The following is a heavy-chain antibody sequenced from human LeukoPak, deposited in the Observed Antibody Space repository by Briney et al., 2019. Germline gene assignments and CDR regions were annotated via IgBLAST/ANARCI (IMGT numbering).Heavy chain of an antibody. CDR3: AKDLADYYDSSGSVDY. D-gene: IGHD3-22*01. J-gene: IGHJ4*02. CDR1: GFTFSSYA. Sequence: GGSLRLSCAASGFTFSSYAMSWVRQAPGKGLEWVSAISGSGGSTYYADSVKGRFTISRDNSKNTLYLQMNSLRAEDTAVYYCAKDLADYYDSSGSVDYWGQGTLVTVSS. CDR2: ISGSGGST. V-gene: IGHV3-23*01.